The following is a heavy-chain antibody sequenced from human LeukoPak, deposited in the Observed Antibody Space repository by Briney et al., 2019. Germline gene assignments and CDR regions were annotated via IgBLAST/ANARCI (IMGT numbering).Heavy chain of an antibody. CDR1: VGSISSGDYY. CDR2: IYYSGST. Sequence: PSETLSLTCTVSVGSISSGDYYWSWIRQPPGKGLEWIGYIYYSGSTYQNPSFKSRVTILVDTSKNQFSLKLSSVTAADTAVYYCVRRYCSGGRCYLDYWGQGTLVTVSS. V-gene: IGHV4-30-4*01. J-gene: IGHJ4*02. CDR3: VRRYCSGGRCYLDY. D-gene: IGHD2-15*01.